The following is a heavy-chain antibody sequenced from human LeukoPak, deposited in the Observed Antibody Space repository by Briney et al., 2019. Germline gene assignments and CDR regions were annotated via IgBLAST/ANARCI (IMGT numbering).Heavy chain of an antibody. CDR1: GFTVSTNY. J-gene: IGHJ4*02. CDR2: IYSDSST. CDR3: ARDTDSRGYYGGSHY. D-gene: IGHD3-22*01. Sequence: GGSLRLSCAASGFTVSTNYMSWVRQAPGKGLEWDSVIYSDSSTYYADSVKGRFTISRDNSKNTLYLQMNSLRAEDTAVYYCARDTDSRGYYGGSHYWGQGTLVTVSS. V-gene: IGHV3-66*02.